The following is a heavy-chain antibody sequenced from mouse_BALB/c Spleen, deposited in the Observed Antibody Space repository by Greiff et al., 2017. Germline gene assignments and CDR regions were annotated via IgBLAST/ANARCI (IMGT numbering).Heavy chain of an antibody. CDR3: ARPTLLRPRDYFDY. CDR1: GYTFTSYW. CDR2: INPSTGYT. V-gene: IGHV1-7*01. Sequence: QVQLKESGAELAKPGASVKMSCKASGYTFTSYWMHWVKQRPGQGLEWIGYINPSTGYTEYNQKFKDKATLTADKSSSTAYMQLSSLTSEDSAVYYCARPTLLRPRDYFDYWGQGTTLTVSS. J-gene: IGHJ2*01. D-gene: IGHD1-2*01.